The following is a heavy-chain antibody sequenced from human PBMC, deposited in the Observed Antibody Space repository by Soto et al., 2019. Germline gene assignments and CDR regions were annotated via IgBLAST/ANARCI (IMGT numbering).Heavy chain of an antibody. CDR3: ARDGGRPYSPSDY. CDR1: GFTFTSSA. J-gene: IGHJ4*02. V-gene: IGHV1-58*01. Sequence: SVKVSCKASGFTFTSSAVQWVRQARGQRLEWIGWIVVGSGNTNYAQKFQERVTITRDMSTSTVYMELSSLRAEDTAVYYCARDGGRPYSPSDYWGQGTLVTVSS. D-gene: IGHD3-16*01. CDR2: IVVGSGNT.